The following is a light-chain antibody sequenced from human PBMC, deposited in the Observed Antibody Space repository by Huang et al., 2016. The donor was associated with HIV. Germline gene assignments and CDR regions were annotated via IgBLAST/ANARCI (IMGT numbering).Light chain of an antibody. CDR3: QQTYNVPRT. Sequence: DIRMTQSPSSLSASIGDRVTISCRASQTVDMYLNWYQQTPGRAPKLLIYAASNLQSDVPSRFSGTGSGTNFTLTISSLQPEDFVIYFCQQTYNVPRTFGQGTALEIK. V-gene: IGKV1-39*01. CDR1: QTVDMY. CDR2: AAS. J-gene: IGKJ2*01.